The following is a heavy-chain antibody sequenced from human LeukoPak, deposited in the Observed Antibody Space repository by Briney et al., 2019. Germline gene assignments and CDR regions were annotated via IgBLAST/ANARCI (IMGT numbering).Heavy chain of an antibody. J-gene: IGHJ4*02. CDR3: ARATYCSGDSCYSGIFDY. V-gene: IGHV4-39*01. CDR2: IYYSGST. CDR1: GGSISSSSYY. Sequence: SEALSLTCTVIGGSISSSSYYWGGIRQPPGKELEWIGSIYYSGSTYYNPSLKSRVTISVDTSKIQFSLKLSSVTAADTAVYYCARATYCSGDSCYSGIFDYWGQGTLVTVSS. D-gene: IGHD2-15*01.